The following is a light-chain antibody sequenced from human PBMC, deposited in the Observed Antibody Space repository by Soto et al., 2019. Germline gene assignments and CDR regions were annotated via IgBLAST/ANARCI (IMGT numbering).Light chain of an antibody. CDR2: TLS. J-gene: IGKJ4*01. Sequence: LSLPVTPEAPASISCTSTQSLFYSDDGATYLDWYLQKPGQSPQLLIYTLSYRASGVPDRFSGSGSGTDFTLKISRVVAKNGGDTSCMPGIDIPVDFLGG. CDR3: MPGIDIPVDF. V-gene: IGKV2-40*01. CDR1: QSLFYSDDGATY.